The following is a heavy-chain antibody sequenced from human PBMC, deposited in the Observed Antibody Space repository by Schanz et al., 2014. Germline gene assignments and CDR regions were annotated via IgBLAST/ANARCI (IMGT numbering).Heavy chain of an antibody. CDR3: ARGRTFDY. Sequence: QLQLIQSGAEVKKPGASVTVSCTASGYTFTSYDINWVRQAPGQGLEWLGWMNPNSGNPGFAQKFRGRVTMTRNTSMSTAYIELHILTSEDTAVYYCARGRTFDYWGQGTLVTVSS. CDR1: GYTFTSYD. CDR2: MNPNSGNP. J-gene: IGHJ4*02. V-gene: IGHV1-8*01.